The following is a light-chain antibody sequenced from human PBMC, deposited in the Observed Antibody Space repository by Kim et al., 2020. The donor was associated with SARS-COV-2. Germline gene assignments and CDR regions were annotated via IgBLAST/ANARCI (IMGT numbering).Light chain of an antibody. CDR1: QSVKNNY. V-gene: IGKV3-20*01. CDR3: QQHGRAPRT. J-gene: IGKJ4*01. Sequence: EIVLTQSPGTLSLSPGERATLSCRASQSVKNNYLAWYQQKPGQTPRLLIYGASSRASGIPDRVSGSASGTDFTLTINRLEPEDFAVYYCQQHGRAPRTFGKGTKVDIK. CDR2: GAS.